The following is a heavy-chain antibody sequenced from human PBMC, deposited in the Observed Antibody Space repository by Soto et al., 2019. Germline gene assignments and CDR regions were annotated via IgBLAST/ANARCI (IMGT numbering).Heavy chain of an antibody. CDR2: IYYSGST. CDR3: ARGEMVRGVITPYYYYGMDV. V-gene: IGHV4-59*01. Sequence: SETLSLTCTVSGGSISSYYWSWIRQPPGKGLEWIGYIYYSGSTNYNPSLKSRVTISVDTSKNQFSLKLSSVTAADTAVYYCARGEMVRGVITPYYYYGMDVWGQGTTVT. J-gene: IGHJ6*02. CDR1: GGSISSYY. D-gene: IGHD3-10*01.